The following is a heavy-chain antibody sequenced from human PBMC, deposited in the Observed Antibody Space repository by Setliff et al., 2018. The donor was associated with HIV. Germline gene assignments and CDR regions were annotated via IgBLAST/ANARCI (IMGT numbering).Heavy chain of an antibody. Sequence: LRLSCGASGFTFRNYWMTWVRQAPGRGLECVANIKEDGSEKYYVDSVKGRFTISRDNAKNSLYLQMNSLRAEDTAVYYCAKDRSGSYSFARDWGQGTLVTSPQ. CDR1: GFTFRNYW. CDR2: IKEDGSEK. D-gene: IGHD1-26*01. CDR3: AKDRSGSYSFARD. J-gene: IGHJ4*02. V-gene: IGHV3-7*01.